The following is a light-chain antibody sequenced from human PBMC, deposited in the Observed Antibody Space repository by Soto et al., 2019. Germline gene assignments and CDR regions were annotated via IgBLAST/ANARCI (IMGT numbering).Light chain of an antibody. CDR3: SSYTSSSNRL. Sequence: QSALTQPPSASGSPGQSVTISCTGTSGDVGGYYYVSWYQHHPGKVPKLIIYEVSNRPSGVSNRFSGSKSGNTASLTISGLQAEDEADYYCSSYTSSSNRLFGNGTKVTVL. J-gene: IGLJ1*01. CDR1: SGDVGGYYY. CDR2: EVS. V-gene: IGLV2-14*01.